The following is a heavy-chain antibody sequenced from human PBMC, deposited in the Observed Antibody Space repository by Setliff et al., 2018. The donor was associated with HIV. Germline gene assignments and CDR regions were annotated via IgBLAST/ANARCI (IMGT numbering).Heavy chain of an antibody. CDR3: ARTALWFDKADWYFDL. J-gene: IGHJ2*01. V-gene: IGHV4-28*01. D-gene: IGHD3-10*01. CDR2: VYNSGNT. Sequence: PSETLSLTCAVSGYSIRSSYWWGWIRQSPGKGLEWIGNVYNSGNTYYNPSLKRRVTMSVDTFKNQFSLKLSSVTAVDTAVYYCARTALWFDKADWYFDLWGRGTLVPSPQ. CDR1: GYSIRSSYW.